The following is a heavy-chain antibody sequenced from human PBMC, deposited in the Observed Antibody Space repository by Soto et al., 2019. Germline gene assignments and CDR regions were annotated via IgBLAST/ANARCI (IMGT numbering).Heavy chain of an antibody. CDR3: ARQEGDYSQIHY. CDR1: GHSFPNSW. V-gene: IGHV5-51*01. J-gene: IGHJ4*02. D-gene: IGHD4-17*01. Sequence: PGEFLKIACQGSGHSFPNSWIAWVRQTPGKGLEWMGFIFLADSDTKYSPSFQGQVTISADRSINTAYLQWTSLKASDSAIYYCARQEGDYSQIHYWVQGPLVTVSS. CDR2: IFLADSDT.